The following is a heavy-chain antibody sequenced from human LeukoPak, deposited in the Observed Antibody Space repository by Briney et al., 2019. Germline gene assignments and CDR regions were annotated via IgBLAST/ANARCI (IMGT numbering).Heavy chain of an antibody. D-gene: IGHD6-13*01. CDR1: GFTFSSYA. CDR2: ITGSGGRT. CDR3: ASSSWDD. V-gene: IGHV3-23*01. J-gene: IGHJ4*02. Sequence: GGSLRLSCAASGFTFSSYAMNWVRQAPGKGLEWVSAITGSGGRTYYADSVKGRFTISRDNSKSTVYLQMNSLRAEDTAVYYCASSSWDDWGQGTLVTVSS.